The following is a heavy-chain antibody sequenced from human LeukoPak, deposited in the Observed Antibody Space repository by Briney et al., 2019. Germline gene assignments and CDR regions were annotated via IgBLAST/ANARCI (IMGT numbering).Heavy chain of an antibody. CDR1: GFTFSSYA. CDR3: ASDPRGVILRAAPDY. Sequence: GGSLRLSCAASGFTFSSYAMHWVRQAPGKGLEYVSAISSNGGSTYYANSVKGRFTISRDSSKNTLYLQMGSLRAEDMAVYYCASDPRGVILRAAPDYWGQRTLVTVSS. V-gene: IGHV3-64*01. D-gene: IGHD3-10*01. J-gene: IGHJ4*02. CDR2: ISSNGGST.